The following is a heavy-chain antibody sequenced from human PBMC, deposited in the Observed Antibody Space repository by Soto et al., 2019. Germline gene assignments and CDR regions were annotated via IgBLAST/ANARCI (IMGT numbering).Heavy chain of an antibody. V-gene: IGHV4-34*02. CDR1: GGSFRDYY. CDR2: INHRGST. Sequence: QVQLQQWGAGLLKPSETLSLTCAVYGGSFRDYYWSWIRQSPGKGLEWLGEINHRGSTTYNPSLKSRVTMSLDTSKNQFSLELRCVAPADTAVYYCAGLVYGDFDYWGQGSLVTGSS. J-gene: IGHJ4*02. CDR3: AGLVYGDFDY. D-gene: IGHD4-17*01.